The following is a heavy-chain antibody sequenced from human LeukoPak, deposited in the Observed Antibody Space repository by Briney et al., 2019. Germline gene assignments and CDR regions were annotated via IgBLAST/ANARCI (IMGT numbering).Heavy chain of an antibody. CDR3: ARTRLLWFGFDY. J-gene: IGHJ4*02. D-gene: IGHD3-10*01. CDR1: GHFISSGYY. Sequence: ASETLSLTCTVSGHFISSGYYWSWIRQPPGKGLEWIGEINHSGSTNYNPSLKSRVTISVDTSKNQFSLKLSAVTAADTAVYYCARTRLLWFGFDYWGQGTLVTVSS. V-gene: IGHV4-34*01. CDR2: INHSGST.